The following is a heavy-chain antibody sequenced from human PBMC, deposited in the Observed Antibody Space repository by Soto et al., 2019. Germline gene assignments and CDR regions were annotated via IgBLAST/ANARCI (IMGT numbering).Heavy chain of an antibody. Sequence: GGSLRLSCAASGFTFSSYAMSWVRQAPGKGLEWVSAISGSGGSTYYSGSVKGRFTISRDNSKSTLYLQMNSLRAEDTAVYYCAKSSVLGGYDSDYWGQGTLVTVSS. V-gene: IGHV3-23*01. CDR3: AKSSVLGGYDSDY. CDR1: GFTFSSYA. J-gene: IGHJ4*02. D-gene: IGHD5-12*01. CDR2: ISGSGGST.